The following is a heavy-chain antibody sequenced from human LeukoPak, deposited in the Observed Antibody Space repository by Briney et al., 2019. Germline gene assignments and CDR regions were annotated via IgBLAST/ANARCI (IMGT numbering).Heavy chain of an antibody. D-gene: IGHD6-19*01. CDR3: ARGEQWLVQGSDY. V-gene: IGHV3-21*01. J-gene: IGHJ4*02. CDR2: ISSSSSYI. CDR1: GFTFSSYW. Sequence: GGSLRLSCAASGFTFSSYWMHWVRQAPGKGLEWVSSISSSSSYIYYADSVKGRFTISRDNAKNSLYLQMNSLRAEDTAVYYCARGEQWLVQGSDYWGQGTLVTVSS.